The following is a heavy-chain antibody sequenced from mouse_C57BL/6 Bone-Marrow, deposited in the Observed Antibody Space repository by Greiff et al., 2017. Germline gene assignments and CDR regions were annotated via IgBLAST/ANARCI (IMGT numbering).Heavy chain of an antibody. CDR3: ARSGPQGRSFDF. CDR2: ICPPSGRT. Sequence: QVQLQQPGAELVKPGASVKMSCKASGYTFTSYWITWVKQRPGQGLEWIGDICPPSGRTNYKEKVKSKAILSVDTSSNTADMQLSSLTSEDAAVFYSARSGPQGRSFDFWGQGTTLTVSS. CDR1: GYTFTSYW. D-gene: IGHD3-1*01. J-gene: IGHJ2*01. V-gene: IGHV1-55*01.